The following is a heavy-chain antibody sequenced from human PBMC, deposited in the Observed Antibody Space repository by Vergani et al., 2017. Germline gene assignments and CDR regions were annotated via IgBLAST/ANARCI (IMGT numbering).Heavy chain of an antibody. CDR2: IIPVLGKT. V-gene: IGHV1-69*08. D-gene: IGHD2-21*02. Sequence: QVQLVQSGAEVKKPGSSVKVSCKASGATFRSNTISWVRQVPGQGLEWMGRIIPVLGKTKYAQDFQGRLTITAVTSTSTAYMELTSLRSQDTAVYYCARDPRGYGGDPEDYYSGMDVWGQGTTVTVSS. J-gene: IGHJ6*02. CDR3: ARDPRGYGGDPEDYYSGMDV. CDR1: GATFRSNT.